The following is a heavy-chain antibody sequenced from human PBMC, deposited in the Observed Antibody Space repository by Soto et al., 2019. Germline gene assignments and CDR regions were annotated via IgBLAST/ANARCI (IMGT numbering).Heavy chain of an antibody. CDR3: ARGHRSSGKIFYS. J-gene: IGHJ4*02. CDR2: IKTKVDGGTT. V-gene: IGHV3-15*07. Sequence: PGGSLRLSCAGSGFTFSNAWMNWVRQAPGKGLEWVGRIKTKVDGGTTHYAAPVKHRFTISRDDSKNTLYLQMNSLKIEDTAVYYCARGHRSSGKIFYSWGQGTLVTVSS. CDR1: GFTFSNAW. D-gene: IGHD3-22*01.